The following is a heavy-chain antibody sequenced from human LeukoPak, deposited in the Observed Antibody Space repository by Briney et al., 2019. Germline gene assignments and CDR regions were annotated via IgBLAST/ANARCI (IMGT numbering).Heavy chain of an antibody. CDR2: IYYSGST. D-gene: IGHD5-24*01. Sequence: SETLSLTCTVSGGSISSSSYYWGWIRQPPGKGLEWIGSIYYSGSTYYNPSLKSRVTISVDTSKNQFSLKLSSVTAADTAVYYCARRGIFVEMDNWGQGTLVTVSS. V-gene: IGHV4-39*01. CDR3: ARRGIFVEMDN. CDR1: GGSISSSSYY. J-gene: IGHJ4*02.